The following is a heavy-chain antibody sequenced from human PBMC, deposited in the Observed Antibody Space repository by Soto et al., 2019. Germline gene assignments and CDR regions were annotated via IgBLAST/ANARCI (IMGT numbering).Heavy chain of an antibody. D-gene: IGHD2-15*01. CDR2: VYHSGST. Sequence: SETLSLTCAVSDGSISSSNWWSWVRQPPGKGLEWIGEVYHSGSTNYNPSLKSRVTILVDKSKNQFSLKLNSVTAADTAVYYCVRVRSASSYFDCWGQGTLVTVSS. CDR1: DGSISSSNW. V-gene: IGHV4-4*02. CDR3: VRVRSASSYFDC. J-gene: IGHJ4*02.